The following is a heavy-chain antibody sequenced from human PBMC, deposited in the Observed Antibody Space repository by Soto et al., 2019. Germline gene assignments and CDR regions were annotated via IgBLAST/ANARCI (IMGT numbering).Heavy chain of an antibody. CDR3: EHSPWGAAPDY. CDR1: GFSVSARGVG. V-gene: IGHV2-5*01. Sequence: SGPTLVNPTQTLTLTCALSGFSVSARGVGVGWIRQPPGKALEWLAIIYWNDDKLYRPSLQSRLTITKDTSKNQVVLTMTNMDPVDTATYSCEHSPWGAAPDYWGQGTQVPVSS. D-gene: IGHD3-16*01. CDR2: IYWNDDK. J-gene: IGHJ4*02.